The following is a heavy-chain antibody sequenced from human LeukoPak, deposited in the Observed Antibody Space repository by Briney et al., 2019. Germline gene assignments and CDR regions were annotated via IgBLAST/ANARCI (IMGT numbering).Heavy chain of an antibody. CDR2: ISYDGSNK. V-gene: IGHV3-30*18. CDR3: AKNWVYYDSSGYIFDY. J-gene: IGHJ4*02. Sequence: PTGGSLRLSCAASGFTFSSYGMHWVRQAPGKGLEWVAVISYDGSNKYYADSVKGRFTISRDNSKNTLYLQMNSLRAEDTAVYYCAKNWVYYDSSGYIFDYWGQGTPVTVSS. CDR1: GFTFSSYG. D-gene: IGHD3-22*01.